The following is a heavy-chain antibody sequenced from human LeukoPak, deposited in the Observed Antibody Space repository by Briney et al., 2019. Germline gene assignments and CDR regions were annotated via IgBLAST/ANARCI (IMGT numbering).Heavy chain of an antibody. J-gene: IGHJ4*02. D-gene: IGHD5-12*01. CDR2: IKQDGSEK. Sequence: RPGGSLRLSCAASGFTFSSYWMSWVRQAPGKGLEWVANIKQDGSEKYYVDSVKGRFTISRDNAKNSLYLQMNSLRAEDTAVYYCARDPRGYSGYDTARWGQGTLVTVSS. V-gene: IGHV3-7*01. CDR1: GFTFSSYW. CDR3: ARDPRGYSGYDTAR.